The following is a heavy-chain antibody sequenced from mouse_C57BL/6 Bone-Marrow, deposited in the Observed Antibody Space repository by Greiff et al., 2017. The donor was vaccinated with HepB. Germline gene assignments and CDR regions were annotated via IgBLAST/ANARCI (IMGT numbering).Heavy chain of an antibody. CDR3: ARSTMVTTRGFYAMDY. V-gene: IGHV3-8*01. D-gene: IGHD2-2*01. J-gene: IGHJ4*01. Sequence: DVQLQESGPGLAKPSQTLSLTCSVTGYSITSDYWNWIRKFPGNKLEYMGYISYSGSTYYNPSLKSRISITRDTSKNQYYLQLNSVTTEDTATYYCARSTMVTTRGFYAMDYWGQGTSVTVSS. CDR1: GYSITSDY. CDR2: ISYSGST.